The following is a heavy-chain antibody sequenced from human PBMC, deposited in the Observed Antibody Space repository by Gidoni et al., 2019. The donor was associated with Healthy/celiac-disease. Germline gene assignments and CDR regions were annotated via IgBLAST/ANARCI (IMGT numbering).Heavy chain of an antibody. V-gene: IGHV1-24*01. CDR3: ATGGGGYSGYRLEYNWFDP. Sequence: QVQLVQSGAEVKKPGASVKVSCKVSGYTLTELSMHWVRQAPGKGLEWMGGFDPEDGETIYAQKFQGRVTMTEDTSTDTAYMELSSLRSEDTAVYYCATGGGGYSGYRLEYNWFDPWGQGTLVTVSS. CDR2: FDPEDGET. D-gene: IGHD5-12*01. CDR1: GYTLTELS. J-gene: IGHJ5*02.